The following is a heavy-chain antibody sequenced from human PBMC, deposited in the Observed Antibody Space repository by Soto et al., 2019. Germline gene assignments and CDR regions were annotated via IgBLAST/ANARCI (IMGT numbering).Heavy chain of an antibody. Sequence: GGSLRLSCAASGFTFSSYGMHWVRQAPGKGLEWVAVIWYDGSNKYYADSVKGRFTISRDNSKKSLYMQMNSLTAEATAVYYCARDSGDLNPYYYDSSGYNDAFDIWGQGTMVTVSS. D-gene: IGHD3-22*01. CDR3: ARDSGDLNPYYYDSSGYNDAFDI. CDR1: GFTFSSYG. CDR2: IWYDGSNK. J-gene: IGHJ3*02. V-gene: IGHV3-33*01.